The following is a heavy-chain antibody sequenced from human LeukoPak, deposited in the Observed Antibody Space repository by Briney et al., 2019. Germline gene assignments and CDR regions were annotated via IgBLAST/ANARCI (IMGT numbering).Heavy chain of an antibody. CDR2: IYYSGST. Sequence: SETLSLTCTVSGGSISSSPYYWGWIRQPPGRELEWIGNIYYSGSTYYNPSLKSRVTISVDTSKNQFSLKLSSVTAADTAVYYCARRRYYYGSGSYLDYWGQGTLVTVSS. CDR1: GGSISSSPYY. D-gene: IGHD3-10*01. V-gene: IGHV4-39*07. J-gene: IGHJ4*02. CDR3: ARRRYYYGSGSYLDY.